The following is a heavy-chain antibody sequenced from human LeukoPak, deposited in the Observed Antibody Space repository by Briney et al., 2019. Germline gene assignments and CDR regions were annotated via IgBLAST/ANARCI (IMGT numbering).Heavy chain of an antibody. V-gene: IGHV3-53*01. Sequence: YYTDSVKGRFTISRDNSKNTLYLQMNTLRAEDTAVYYCARAGGSGSRNYYYYMDVWGKGTTVTISS. CDR3: ARAGGSGSRNYYYYMDV. D-gene: IGHD3-10*01. J-gene: IGHJ6*03.